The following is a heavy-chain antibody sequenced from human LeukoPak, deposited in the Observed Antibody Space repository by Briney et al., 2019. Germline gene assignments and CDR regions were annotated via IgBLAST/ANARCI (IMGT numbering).Heavy chain of an antibody. CDR3: ARDTPWGYFD. V-gene: IGHV4-31*03. D-gene: IGHD3-9*01. CDR2: IYYSGNT. Sequence: SETLSLTCTVSGGSIRSGGYYWSWIRQHPGKGLEWIGYIYYSGNTYYNPSLKSRVTISVDTSKNQFSLKLNSVTAADTAVYYCARDTPWGYFDWGQGTLVTVSS. CDR1: GGSIRSGGYY. J-gene: IGHJ4*02.